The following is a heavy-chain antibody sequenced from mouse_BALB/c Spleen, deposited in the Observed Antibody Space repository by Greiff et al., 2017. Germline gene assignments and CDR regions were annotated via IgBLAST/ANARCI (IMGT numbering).Heavy chain of an antibody. J-gene: IGHJ4*01. Sequence: PGAAFVRPGAFGKLPCKAPGFNFKAYYLHWVKKSPEQGLEWIGWIDPENGNTIYDPRFQGKASIPADTASNAAYRLNSSLTSEYTAVCYCSDGSSYEYMDDWGAGTTVTVSS. CDR2: IDPENGNT. D-gene: IGHD1-1*01. CDR1: GFNFKAYY. CDR3: SDGSSYEYMDD. V-gene: IGHV14-1*02.